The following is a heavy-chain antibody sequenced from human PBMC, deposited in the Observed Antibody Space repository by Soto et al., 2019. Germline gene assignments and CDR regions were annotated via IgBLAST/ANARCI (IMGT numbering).Heavy chain of an antibody. CDR1: GYSFTSYW. CDR2: IDPSDSYT. CDR3: ARQFDFLSGYYDSYYLMDV. J-gene: IGHJ6*02. Sequence: PGESLKISCKGSGYSFTSYWISWVRQMPGKGLEWMGRIDPSDSYTNYSPSFQGHVTISADKSISTAYLQWSSLKASDTAMYYCARQFDFLSGYYDSYYLMDVSGQGTTDTVSS. V-gene: IGHV5-10-1*01. D-gene: IGHD3-3*01.